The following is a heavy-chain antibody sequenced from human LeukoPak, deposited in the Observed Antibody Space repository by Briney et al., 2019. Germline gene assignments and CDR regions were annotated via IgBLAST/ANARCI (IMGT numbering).Heavy chain of an antibody. J-gene: IGHJ5*02. Sequence: SETLSLTCTVSGGSISSGDYYWSWIRQPPGKGLEWIGYIYYSGNTFHYNPSLKSRVNISVDTSKNQFSLRLSSVTAVDTAVYYCASTNCSSASCYGANWFDPWGQGTPVTVSS. V-gene: IGHV4-30-4*08. CDR3: ASTNCSSASCYGANWFDP. CDR2: IYYSGNT. D-gene: IGHD2-2*01. CDR1: GGSISSGDYY.